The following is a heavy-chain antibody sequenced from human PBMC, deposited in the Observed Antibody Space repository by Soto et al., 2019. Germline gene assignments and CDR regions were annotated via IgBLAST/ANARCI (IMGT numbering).Heavy chain of an antibody. J-gene: IGHJ6*03. Sequence: SSENPSPTSTVSCWSLNSSSYYLGRIRPPPRKGLEWIGSIYYSGSTYYNPSLKSRVTISVDTSKNQFSLKLSSVTAADTAVYYCARCCSSTSYYYYYYMDVWGKGTTVTVSS. CDR1: CWSLNSSSYY. CDR2: IYYSGST. V-gene: IGHV4-39*01. D-gene: IGHD2-2*01. CDR3: ARCCSSTSYYYYYYMDV.